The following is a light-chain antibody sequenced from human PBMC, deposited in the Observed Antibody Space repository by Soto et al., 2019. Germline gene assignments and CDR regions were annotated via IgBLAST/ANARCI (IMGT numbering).Light chain of an antibody. CDR1: QSLASTF. CDR2: SAS. CDR3: QQYRRSPRT. J-gene: IGKJ1*01. V-gene: IGKV3-20*01. Sequence: IVLTQSPGTLSLSPGDRATLSCRASQSLASTFLVWYQQKPGQAPRLLIHSASSRAAGIPDRFSGRGSGTDFTLTISRLEPEDFAVYYCQQYRRSPRTFGQGTKVDIK.